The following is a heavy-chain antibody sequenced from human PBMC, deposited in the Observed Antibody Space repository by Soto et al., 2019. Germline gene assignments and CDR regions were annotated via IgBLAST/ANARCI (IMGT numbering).Heavy chain of an antibody. Sequence: PSETLSLTCTVSGGSLSSYYWSWIRQPPGKGLEWIGYIYYSGSTNYNPSLKSRVTISVDTSKNQFSLKLSSVTAADTAVYYCARYSGYSYGYGDNWLDPWGQEALVTVSS. V-gene: IGHV4-59*01. CDR1: GGSLSSYY. CDR2: IYYSGST. CDR3: ARYSGYSYGYGDNWLDP. D-gene: IGHD5-18*01. J-gene: IGHJ5*02.